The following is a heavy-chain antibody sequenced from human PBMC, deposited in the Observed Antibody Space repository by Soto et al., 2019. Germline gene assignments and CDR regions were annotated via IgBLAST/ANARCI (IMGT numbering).Heavy chain of an antibody. Sequence: PSETLSLTCAVYGGSFSGYYWSWIRQPPGKGLEWIGEINHSGSTNYNPSPKSRDTISVDTSKNQFSLKLSSVTAADTAVNYCGRGRRRGSSSGPNNWFDPWGQGTLVTVSS. V-gene: IGHV4-34*01. J-gene: IGHJ5*02. D-gene: IGHD6-6*01. CDR1: GGSFSGYY. CDR2: INHSGST. CDR3: GRGRRRGSSSGPNNWFDP.